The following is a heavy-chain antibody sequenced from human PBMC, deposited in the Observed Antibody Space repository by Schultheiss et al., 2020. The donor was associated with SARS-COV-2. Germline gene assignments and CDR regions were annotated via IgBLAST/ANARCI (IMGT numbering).Heavy chain of an antibody. CDR1: GGSISSSNW. CDR3: ARVDHVLRFLRP. Sequence: SETLSHTCAVSGGSISSSNWWSWVRQPPGKGLEWIGEIYHSGSTNYNPSLKSRVTISVDKSKNQFSLKLSSVTAADTAVYYCARVDHVLRFLRPWGQGTLVTVSS. D-gene: IGHD3-3*01. CDR2: IYHSGST. J-gene: IGHJ5*02. V-gene: IGHV4-4*02.